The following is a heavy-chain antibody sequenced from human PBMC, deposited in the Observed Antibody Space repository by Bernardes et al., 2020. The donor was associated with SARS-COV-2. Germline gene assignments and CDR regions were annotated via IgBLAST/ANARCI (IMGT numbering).Heavy chain of an antibody. D-gene: IGHD2-15*01. CDR3: ARDCSGGTCHGDFDY. Sequence: SLRLSCAASGFTFSTYWMSWVRQAPGKGLEWVANIKQDGSEKNYVDSVKGRFTISRDNAKNSLYLQMSSLRAEDTAVYYCARDCSGGTCHGDFDYWGQGTLVTVSS. CDR1: GFTFSTYW. J-gene: IGHJ4*02. V-gene: IGHV3-7*01. CDR2: IKQDGSEK.